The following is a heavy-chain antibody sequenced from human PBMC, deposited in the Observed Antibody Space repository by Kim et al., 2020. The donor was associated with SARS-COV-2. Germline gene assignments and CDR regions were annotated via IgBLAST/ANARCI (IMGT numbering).Heavy chain of an antibody. D-gene: IGHD6-13*01. V-gene: IGHV4-39*07. CDR3: ARDRVGSSCYDY. J-gene: IGHJ4*02. Sequence: YNPALKRRVTIAVDTTKNQSSRKLSSVTAADTAVYYCARDRVGSSCYDYWGQGTLVTVSS.